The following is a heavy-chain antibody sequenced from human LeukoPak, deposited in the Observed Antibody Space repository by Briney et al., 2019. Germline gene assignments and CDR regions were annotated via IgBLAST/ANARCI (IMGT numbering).Heavy chain of an antibody. D-gene: IGHD3-10*02. J-gene: IGHJ6*04. CDR1: GFPFSSYA. CDR2: ISSSSSYI. CDR3: AELGITMIGGV. Sequence: GGSLTLSCAASGFPFSSYAMSWVRQAPGKGLEWVSSISSSSSYIYYADSVKGRFTISRDNAKNSLYLQMNSLRAEDTAVYYCAELGITMIGGVWGKGTTVTISS. V-gene: IGHV3-21*01.